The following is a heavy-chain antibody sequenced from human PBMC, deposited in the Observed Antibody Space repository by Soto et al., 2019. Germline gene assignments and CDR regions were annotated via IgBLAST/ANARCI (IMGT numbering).Heavy chain of an antibody. J-gene: IGHJ6*02. CDR1: GASISSGGYY. D-gene: IGHD3-10*01. CDR2: IYHIGIT. Sequence: QVQLLESGPGLVKPSQILSLTCTVSGASISSGGYYWSWIRQHPGKGLEWIGYIYHIGITYYKPSLKSRITISVDMSKNQFSLRLRSVTAADTAVYYCARDRRSYYGSGTLDVWGQGTTVTVSS. CDR3: ARDRRSYYGSGTLDV. V-gene: IGHV4-31*03.